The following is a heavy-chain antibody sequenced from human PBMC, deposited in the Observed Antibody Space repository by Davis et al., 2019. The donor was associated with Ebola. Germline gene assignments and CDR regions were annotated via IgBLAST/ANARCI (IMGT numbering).Heavy chain of an antibody. CDR1: GFTFSSYG. J-gene: IGHJ6*02. Sequence: GESLKISCAASGFTFSSYGMHWVRQAPGKGLEWAAVISYDGSNKYYADSVKGRFTISRDNSKNTLYLQMNSLRAEDTAVYYCTRERGGGTDVWGQGTTVTVSS. CDR2: ISYDGSNK. CDR3: TRERGGGTDV. V-gene: IGHV3-30*03. D-gene: IGHD3-16*01.